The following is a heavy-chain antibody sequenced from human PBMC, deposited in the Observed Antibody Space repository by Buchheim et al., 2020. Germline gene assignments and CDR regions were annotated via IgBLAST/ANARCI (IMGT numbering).Heavy chain of an antibody. CDR1: GGSISSGGYY. J-gene: IGHJ5*02. Sequence: QVQLQESGPGLVKPSQTLSLTCTVSGGSISSGGYYWSWIRQHPGKGLEWIGEINHSGSTNYNPSLKSRVTISVDTSKNQFSLKLSSVTAADTAVYYCARYLVVVVAANAGAHWFDPWGQGTL. D-gene: IGHD2-15*01. CDR2: INHSGST. V-gene: IGHV4-31*03. CDR3: ARYLVVVVAANAGAHWFDP.